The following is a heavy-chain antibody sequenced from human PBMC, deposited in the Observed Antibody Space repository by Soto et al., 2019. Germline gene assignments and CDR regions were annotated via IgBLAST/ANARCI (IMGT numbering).Heavy chain of an antibody. D-gene: IGHD3-9*01. CDR1: GYTFTSYG. Sequence: QVQLVQSGAEVKKPGASVKVSCKASGYTFTSYGISWVRQAPGQGLEWMGWISAYNGNTNYAQKLQGRVTMTTDTSTSTDYKELRSLRSDDTAVYYCARNKYYHILTGYYGRGYYYGMDVWGQGTTVTVSS. CDR3: ARNKYYHILTGYYGRGYYYGMDV. CDR2: ISAYNGNT. V-gene: IGHV1-18*04. J-gene: IGHJ6*02.